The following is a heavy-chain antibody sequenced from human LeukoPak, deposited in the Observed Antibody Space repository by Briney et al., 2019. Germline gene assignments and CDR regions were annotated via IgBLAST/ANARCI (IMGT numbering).Heavy chain of an antibody. Sequence: SETLSLTCTVSGSSISSYYWSWIRQPPGKGLEWIGSIYHSGSTYYNPSLKSRVTISVDTSKNQFSLKLSSVTAADTAVYYCARAIEVGAMTPFDYWGQGTLVTVSS. J-gene: IGHJ4*02. D-gene: IGHD1-26*01. CDR3: ARAIEVGAMTPFDY. CDR1: GSSISSYY. V-gene: IGHV4-38-2*02. CDR2: IYHSGST.